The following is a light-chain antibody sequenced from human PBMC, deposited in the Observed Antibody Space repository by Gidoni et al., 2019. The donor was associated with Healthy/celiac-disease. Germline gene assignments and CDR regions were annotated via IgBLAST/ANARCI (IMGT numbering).Light chain of an antibody. Sequence: EIVLPQSPGTLSLSPGERATLSCRASQSVSSSYLDWYQQKPGQAPRLLIYGASSRATGIPDRFSGSGSGTDFTLTISRLEPEDFAVYYCQLFGSSPLFTFXPXTKVDIK. CDR1: QSVSSSY. J-gene: IGKJ3*01. CDR2: GAS. CDR3: QLFGSSPLFT. V-gene: IGKV3-20*01.